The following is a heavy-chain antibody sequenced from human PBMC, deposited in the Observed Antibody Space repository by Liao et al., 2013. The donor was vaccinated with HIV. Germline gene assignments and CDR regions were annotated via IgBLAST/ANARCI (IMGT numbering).Heavy chain of an antibody. V-gene: IGHV4-59*01. Sequence: QVQLQESGPGLVKPSETLSLTCTVSGGSISSYYWSWIRQPPGKGLEWIGYIYYIGSTNYNPSLKSRVTISVDTSKNQFSLKLSSVTAADTAVYYCARAAPLDFRDVHRGAFDIWGRGTMVTVSS. D-gene: IGHD3-10*01. CDR3: ARAAPLDFRDVHRGAFDI. CDR1: GGSISSYY. CDR2: IYYIGST. J-gene: IGHJ3*02.